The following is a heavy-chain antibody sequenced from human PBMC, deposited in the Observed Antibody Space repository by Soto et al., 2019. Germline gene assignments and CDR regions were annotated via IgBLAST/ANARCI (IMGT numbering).Heavy chain of an antibody. D-gene: IGHD4-17*01. V-gene: IGHV3-23*01. CDR1: GFTFNNYA. Sequence: EVHLLESGGGLVQRGGSLRLSCVASGFTFNNYAMNWVRQAPGTGLEWVSNIGGRGGNTFYADSMRGRFTISRDNSKNTVYLQMNNLRVEDSATYYCAKPSAYGDFAGSFDSWGQGTLVTVSP. CDR2: IGGRGGNT. CDR3: AKPSAYGDFAGSFDS. J-gene: IGHJ4*02.